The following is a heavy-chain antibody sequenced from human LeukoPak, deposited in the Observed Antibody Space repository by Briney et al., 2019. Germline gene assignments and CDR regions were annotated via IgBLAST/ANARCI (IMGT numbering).Heavy chain of an antibody. V-gene: IGHV6-1*01. CDR3: ARVPLTYYYDSTPLGAFDI. CDR2: TYYRSKWYN. D-gene: IGHD3-22*01. J-gene: IGHJ3*02. CDR1: GASVSSNSAA. Sequence: SQTLSLTCAISGASVSSNSAAWNWIRQSPSRGLEWLGGTYYRSKWYNDYAVSVKSRITINPDTSKNQFSLQLNSVTPEDTAVYYCARVPLTYYYDSTPLGAFDIWGQGTMVTVSS.